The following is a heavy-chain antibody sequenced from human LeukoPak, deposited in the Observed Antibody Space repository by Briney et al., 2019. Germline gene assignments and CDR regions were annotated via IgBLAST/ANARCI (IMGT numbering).Heavy chain of an antibody. J-gene: IGHJ4*02. CDR1: GGPISSSSQY. V-gene: IGHV4-39*07. Sequence: SETLSLTCTVSGGPISSSSQYWGWIRQPPGKELEYIGTIYYTGRTYYNPSLKSRVTISVDTSKNQFSLKLSSVTAADTAVYYCARGFRTAMVHRPEYYFDYWGQGTLVTVSS. CDR3: ARGFRTAMVHRPEYYFDY. D-gene: IGHD5-18*01. CDR2: IYYTGRT.